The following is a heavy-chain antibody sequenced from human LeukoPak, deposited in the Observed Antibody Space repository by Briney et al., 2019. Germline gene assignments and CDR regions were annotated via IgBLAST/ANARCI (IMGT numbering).Heavy chain of an antibody. CDR2: ISSSAGTT. CDR3: TRGRGSTAR. J-gene: IGHJ4*02. D-gene: IGHD1-26*01. Sequence: PGGSLRLSCAASGFTFTTYEMNWVRQAPGKGLEWVSYISSSAGTTYYAGSVRGRFTISRDNSKNSLYLQMNSLRAEDTAVYFCTRGRGSTARWGQGTRVTVSS. V-gene: IGHV3-48*03. CDR1: GFTFTTYE.